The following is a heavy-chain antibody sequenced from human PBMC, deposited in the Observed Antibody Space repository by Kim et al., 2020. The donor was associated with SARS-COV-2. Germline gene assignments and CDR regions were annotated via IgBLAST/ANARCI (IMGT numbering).Heavy chain of an antibody. D-gene: IGHD6-13*01. CDR3: ATDPAAAGKRDQVY. J-gene: IGHJ4*02. CDR1: GFTFNNAW. Sequence: GGSLRLSCAASGFTFNNAWMSWVRQAPGKGLEWVGRIQSKADGGTTDYAAPVKGRFTISRDDSKNTLYLQMNSLKTEDTAVYYCATDPAAAGKRDQVYWGQGTLVTVSS. V-gene: IGHV3-15*01. CDR2: IQSKADGGTT.